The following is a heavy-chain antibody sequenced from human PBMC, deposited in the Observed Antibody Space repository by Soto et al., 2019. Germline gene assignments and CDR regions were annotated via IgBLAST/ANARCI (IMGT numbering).Heavy chain of an antibody. Sequence: PGGSLRLSCTASGFTFGDYAMSWFRQAPGKGLEWVGFIRSKAYGGTTEYAASVKGRFTISRDDSKSIAYLQMNSLKTEDTAVYYCTGDSAWTTVTTFDYWGQGTLVTVSS. CDR2: IRSKAYGGTT. V-gene: IGHV3-49*03. CDR3: TGDSAWTTVTTFDY. J-gene: IGHJ4*02. D-gene: IGHD4-4*01. CDR1: GFTFGDYA.